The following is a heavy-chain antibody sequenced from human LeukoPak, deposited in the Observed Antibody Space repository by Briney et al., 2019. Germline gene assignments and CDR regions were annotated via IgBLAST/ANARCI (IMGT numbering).Heavy chain of an antibody. D-gene: IGHD5-12*01. Sequence: GESLKISCKASGYRFTTYWIGWVRQMPGKGLEWMGIIYPDDSDTRYSPSFQGQVTISADKSISTAYLQWSSLKASDTAMYYCARHKAERGSSGYDWGAFDVWGQGTMVTVSS. CDR3: ARHKAERGSSGYDWGAFDV. CDR1: GYRFTTYW. V-gene: IGHV5-51*01. J-gene: IGHJ3*01. CDR2: IYPDDSDT.